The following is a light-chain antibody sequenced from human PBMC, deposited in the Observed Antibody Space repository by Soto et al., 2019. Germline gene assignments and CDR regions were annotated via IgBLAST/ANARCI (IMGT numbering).Light chain of an antibody. CDR3: QQYGSSPPIT. CDR2: GAS. J-gene: IGKJ5*01. Sequence: EIVLTQSPGTLSLSPGERATLSCRASQSVSSSYLAWYQQKPGQAPRLLIYGASSRATVIPDRFRGSGSGTDFTLTISRLEPEDFAVYYCQQYGSSPPITFGQGTRLEIK. CDR1: QSVSSSY. V-gene: IGKV3-20*01.